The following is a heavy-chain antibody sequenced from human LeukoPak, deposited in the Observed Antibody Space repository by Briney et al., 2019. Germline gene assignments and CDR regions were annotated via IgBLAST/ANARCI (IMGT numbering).Heavy chain of an antibody. D-gene: IGHD3-3*01. CDR1: GFTFSSYS. CDR3: ARDTETYYDFWSGYYTDYYYMDV. CDR2: ISSSSSTI. V-gene: IGHV3-48*04. Sequence: GGSLRLSCAASGFTFSSYSMNWVRQAPGKGLEWVSYISSSSSTIYYADSVKGRFTISRDNAKNSLYLQMNSLRAEDTAVYYCARDTETYYDFWSGYYTDYYYMDVWGKGTTVTVSS. J-gene: IGHJ6*03.